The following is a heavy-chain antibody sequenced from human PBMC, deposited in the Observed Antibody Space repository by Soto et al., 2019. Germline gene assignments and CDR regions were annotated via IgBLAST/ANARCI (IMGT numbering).Heavy chain of an antibody. CDR2: IYPGDSDT. D-gene: IGHD6-13*01. V-gene: IGHV5-51*01. CDR1: GYSFAIYW. J-gene: IGHJ5*02. CDR3: ARLIAAPGTFDP. Sequence: PGESLKISCKGSGYSFAIYWIGWVRQMPGKGLEWMGIIYPGDSDTRYSPSFQGQVTISADKSISTAYLQWSSLKASDTAIYYCARLIAAPGTFDPWGQGTLVTVSS.